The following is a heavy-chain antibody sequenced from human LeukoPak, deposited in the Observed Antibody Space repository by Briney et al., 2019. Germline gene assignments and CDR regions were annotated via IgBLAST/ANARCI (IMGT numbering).Heavy chain of an antibody. CDR1: GGSISSYY. V-gene: IGHV4-59*12. D-gene: IGHD5-24*01. CDR3: ARVYGMATIYAGTFDY. J-gene: IGHJ4*02. CDR2: IYYSGST. Sequence: SETLSLTCTVSGGSISSYYWSWIRQPPGKGLEWIGYIYYSGSTNYNPSLKSRVTISVDTSKNQFSLKLSSVTAADTAVYYCARVYGMATIYAGTFDYWGQGTLVTVSS.